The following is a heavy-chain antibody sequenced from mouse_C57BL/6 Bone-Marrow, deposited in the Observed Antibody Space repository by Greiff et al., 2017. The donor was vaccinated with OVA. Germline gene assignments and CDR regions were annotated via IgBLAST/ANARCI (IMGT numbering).Heavy chain of an antibody. D-gene: IGHD1-1*01. V-gene: IGHV2-6*01. CDR1: GFSLTSYG. J-gene: IGHJ3*01. CDR3: AILHYYGSSGFAY. CDR2: IWGVGST. Sequence: VKLEESGPGLVAPSQSLSITCTVSGFSLTSYGVDWVRQSPGKGLEWLGVIWGVGSTNYNSALKSRLSISKDNSKSQVFLKMNSLQTDDTAMYYCAILHYYGSSGFAYWGQGTLVTVSA.